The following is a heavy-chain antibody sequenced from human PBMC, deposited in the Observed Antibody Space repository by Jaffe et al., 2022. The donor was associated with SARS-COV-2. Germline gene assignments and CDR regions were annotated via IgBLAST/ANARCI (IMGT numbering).Heavy chain of an antibody. CDR1: GYTFTSYA. D-gene: IGHD3-10*01. Sequence: QVQLVQSGSELKKPGASVKVSCKASGYTFTSYAMNWVRQAPGQGLEWMGWINTNTGNPTYAQGFTGRFVFSLDTSVSTAYLQISSLKAEDTAVYYCAREHSPALWFGELLLDYWGQGTLVTVSS. CDR3: AREHSPALWFGELLLDY. V-gene: IGHV7-4-1*02. CDR2: INTNTGNP. J-gene: IGHJ4*02.